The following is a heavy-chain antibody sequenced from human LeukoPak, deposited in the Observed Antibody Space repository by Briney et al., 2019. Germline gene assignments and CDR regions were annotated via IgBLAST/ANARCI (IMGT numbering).Heavy chain of an antibody. CDR2: IWYDGSNK. CDR1: GFTFSSYG. CDR3: ARDLPERGYSGYDSLLYYYYYGMDV. V-gene: IGHV3-33*01. J-gene: IGHJ6*02. D-gene: IGHD5-12*01. Sequence: GGSLRLSCAASGFTFSSYGMHWVRQAPGKGLEWVAVIWYDGSNKYYADSVKGRFTISRDNSKNTLDLQMNSLRAEDTAVYYCARDLPERGYSGYDSLLYYYYYGMDVWGQGTTVTVSS.